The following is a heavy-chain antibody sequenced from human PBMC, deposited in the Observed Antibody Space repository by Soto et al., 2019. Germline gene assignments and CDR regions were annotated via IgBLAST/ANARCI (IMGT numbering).Heavy chain of an antibody. CDR2: IKSKTDGGTT. Sequence: GGSLRLSCAASGFTFSNAWMSWVRQAPGKGLEWVGRIKSKTDGGTTDYAAPVKGRFTISRDDSKNTLYLQMNSLKTEDTAVYYCTTVYYYDSSGYSHSLDYWGQGTLVTVS. CDR1: GFTFSNAW. J-gene: IGHJ4*02. D-gene: IGHD3-22*01. CDR3: TTVYYYDSSGYSHSLDY. V-gene: IGHV3-15*01.